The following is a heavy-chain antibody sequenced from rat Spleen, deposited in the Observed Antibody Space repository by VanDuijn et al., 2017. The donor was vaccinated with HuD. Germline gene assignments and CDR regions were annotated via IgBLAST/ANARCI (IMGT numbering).Heavy chain of an antibody. J-gene: IGHJ2*01. CDR1: GFTFTNYG. V-gene: IGHV5-19*01. CDR2: ISPSGSTT. CDR3: TTWDYWHNRFDY. D-gene: IGHD1-6*01. Sequence: EVQVVESGGGLVQPGRSLKLSCAASGFTFTNYGMHWIRQAPTNGLEWVASISPSGSTTHYRDSVRGRFTISRDIAKSTLYLQMNSLRSEDTATYYCTTWDYWHNRFDYWGQGVMVTVSS.